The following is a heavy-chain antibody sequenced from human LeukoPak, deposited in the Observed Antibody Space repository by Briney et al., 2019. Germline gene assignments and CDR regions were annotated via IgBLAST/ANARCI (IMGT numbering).Heavy chain of an antibody. CDR3: AKTTIAARLFDY. CDR1: GFTFSSYA. D-gene: IGHD6-6*01. V-gene: IGHV3-23*01. CDR2: ISGSGGST. Sequence: PGGSLRPSCAASGFTFSSYAMSWVRQAPGKGLEWVSAISGSGGSTYYADSVKGRFTISRDNSKNTLYLQMNSLRAEDTAVHYCAKTTIAARLFDYWGQGTLVTVSS. J-gene: IGHJ4*02.